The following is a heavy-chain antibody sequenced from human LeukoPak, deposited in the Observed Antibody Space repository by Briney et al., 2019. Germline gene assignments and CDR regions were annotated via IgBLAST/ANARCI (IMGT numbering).Heavy chain of an antibody. CDR1: GYSFTSYW. Sequence: GESLKISCKGSGYSFTSYWIGCVRQMPGKGLEWMVIIYPGDSDTRYSPSFQGQVTISADKFISTGYLQWSSLKAYDTGMYYCAVGLWFGYAFDIWGQGTMVTVSS. CDR2: IYPGDSDT. D-gene: IGHD3-10*01. J-gene: IGHJ3*02. CDR3: AVGLWFGYAFDI. V-gene: IGHV5-51*01.